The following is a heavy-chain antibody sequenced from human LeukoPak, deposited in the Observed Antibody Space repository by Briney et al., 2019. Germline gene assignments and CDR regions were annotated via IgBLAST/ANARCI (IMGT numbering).Heavy chain of an antibody. Sequence: GASVKVSCKASGYTFTSYYMHWVRQAPGQGLEWMGRINPNSGGTNYAQKFQGRVTMTRDTSISTAYMELSRLRSDDTAVYYCARETDGYNRYYFDYWGQGTLVTVSS. CDR2: INPNSGGT. CDR1: GYTFTSYY. CDR3: ARETDGYNRYYFDY. V-gene: IGHV1-2*06. J-gene: IGHJ4*02. D-gene: IGHD5-24*01.